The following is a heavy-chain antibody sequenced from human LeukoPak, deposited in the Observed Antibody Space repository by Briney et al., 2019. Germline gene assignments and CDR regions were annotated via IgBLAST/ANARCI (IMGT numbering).Heavy chain of an antibody. J-gene: IGHJ6*03. D-gene: IGHD6-13*01. CDR1: GYTFTTYG. V-gene: IGHV1-2*02. Sequence: ASVKVSCKTSGYTFTTYGISWVRQAPGQGLEWMGWINLNSGGTNYAQKFQGRVTMTRDTSISTAYMELSRLRSDDTAVYYCARVSAAAGTGYYYYMDVWGKGTTVTVSS. CDR3: ARVSAAAGTGYYYYMDV. CDR2: INLNSGGT.